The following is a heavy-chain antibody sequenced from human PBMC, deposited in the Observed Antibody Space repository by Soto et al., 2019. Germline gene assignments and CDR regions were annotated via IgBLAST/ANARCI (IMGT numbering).Heavy chain of an antibody. J-gene: IGHJ3*01. Sequence: EVQLLESGGGLVQPGGSLRLSCAASGFTFNSYAMTWVRQAPGKGLEWVSAISAGGGSTYYSDSVKGRFTISRDNSKNTLYLHMNRLKAEDTDVYYWAKETRSSVYYNEDFNLWGQSTMVTVSS. D-gene: IGHD1-26*01. V-gene: IGHV3-23*01. CDR1: GFTFNSYA. CDR3: AKETRSSVYYNEDFNL. CDR2: ISAGGGST.